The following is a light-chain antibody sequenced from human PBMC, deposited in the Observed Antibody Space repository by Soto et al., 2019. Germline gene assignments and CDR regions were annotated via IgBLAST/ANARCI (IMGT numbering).Light chain of an antibody. J-gene: IGKJ1*01. CDR1: QSLSSFY. CDR2: GAS. V-gene: IGKV3-20*01. CDR3: QQYGSSPQT. Sequence: EIVLTQSPGTLSLSPGEGATLSCRASQSLSSFYFAWYQQKPGQAPRLLIYGASNRATGIPDRFSGSGSGTDFTLTISRLQPEDFAVYYCQQYGSSPQTFGQGTKVEMK.